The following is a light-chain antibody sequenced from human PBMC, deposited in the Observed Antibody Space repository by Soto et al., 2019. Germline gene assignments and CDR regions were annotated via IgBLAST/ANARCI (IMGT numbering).Light chain of an antibody. CDR1: QSVTSSF. J-gene: IGKJ1*01. CDR2: GAS. Sequence: EIVLTQSPVTLSLSPGERATLSCGASQSVTSSFLAWYQQKPGQAPRLLIYGASSRATAIPDRFSGSGSGTEFTLTVDRLEPEDFAVYYCLQYGSSPQTFGRGTKVDIK. V-gene: IGKV3-20*01. CDR3: LQYGSSPQT.